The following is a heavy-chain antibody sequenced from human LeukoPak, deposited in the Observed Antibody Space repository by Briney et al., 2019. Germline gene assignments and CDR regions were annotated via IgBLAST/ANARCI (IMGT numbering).Heavy chain of an antibody. CDR2: IYYSGST. CDR1: GGSISSYY. D-gene: IGHD6-19*01. Sequence: PSETLSLTCTVSGGSISSYYWSWIRQPPGKGLEWIGYIYYSGSTNYNPSLKSRVTIPVDTSKNQFSLKLSSVTAADTAVYYCARHKYSSGWPPEGAFDIWGQGTMVTVSS. V-gene: IGHV4-59*08. J-gene: IGHJ3*02. CDR3: ARHKYSSGWPPEGAFDI.